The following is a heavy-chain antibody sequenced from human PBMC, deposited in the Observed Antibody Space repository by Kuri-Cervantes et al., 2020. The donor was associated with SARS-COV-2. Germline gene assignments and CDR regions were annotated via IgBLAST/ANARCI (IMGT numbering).Heavy chain of an antibody. CDR2: INHSGST. D-gene: IGHD3-3*01. CDR3: ARSGRLYYDFWSGYYYYFDY. V-gene: IGHV4-34*01. J-gene: IGHJ4*02. CDR1: GGSFSGYY. Sequence: SETLSLSCAVYGGSFSGYYWSWIRQPPGKGLEWIGEINHSGSTNYNPSLKSRVTISVDTSKNQLSLKLSSVTAADTAVYYCARSGRLYYDFWSGYYYYFDYWGQGTLVTVSS.